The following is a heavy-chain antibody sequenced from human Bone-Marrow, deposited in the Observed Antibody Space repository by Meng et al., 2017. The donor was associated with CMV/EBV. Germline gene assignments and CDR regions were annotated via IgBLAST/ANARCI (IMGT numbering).Heavy chain of an antibody. CDR3: ARVRGTAMVFDY. CDR1: GYTFTGYY. J-gene: IGHJ4*02. Sequence: ASVKVSCKASGYTFTGYYMHWVRQAPGQRLEWMGWSNAGNGNTKYSQEFQGRVTITRDTSASTACMELSSLRSEDMAVYYCARVRGTAMVFDYWGQGTLVTVSS. V-gene: IGHV1-3*02. D-gene: IGHD5-18*01. CDR2: SNAGNGNT.